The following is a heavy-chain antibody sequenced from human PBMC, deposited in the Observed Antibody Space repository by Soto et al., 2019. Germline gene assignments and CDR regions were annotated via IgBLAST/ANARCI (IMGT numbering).Heavy chain of an antibody. CDR2: INHSGIT. CDR3: ARGGGGSSWYYYYYGMDV. V-gene: IGHV4-34*01. J-gene: IGHJ6*02. D-gene: IGHD6-13*01. Sequence: SETLSLTCAVYGGSFSGYYWSWIRQPPGKGLEWIGEINHSGITNYNPSLKSRVTISVDTSKNQVSLKLSSVTAEDTAVYYCARGGGGSSWYYYYYGMDVWGQGTTVTVSS. CDR1: GGSFSGYY.